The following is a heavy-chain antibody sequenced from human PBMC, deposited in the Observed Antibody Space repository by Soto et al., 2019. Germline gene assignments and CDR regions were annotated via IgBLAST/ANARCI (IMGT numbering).Heavy chain of an antibody. CDR3: ARGGRYDFWSGNYYYYYMDV. CDR1: SRSISSSNW. CDR2: IYHSGST. Sequence: SETLSLTCAVSSRSISSSNWWSMVRQPPGKGLEWIGEIYHSGSTNYNPSLKSRVTISVDKSKNQFSLKLSSVTAADTAVYYCARGGRYDFWSGNYYYYYMDVWGKGTTVT. V-gene: IGHV4-4*02. J-gene: IGHJ6*03. D-gene: IGHD3-3*01.